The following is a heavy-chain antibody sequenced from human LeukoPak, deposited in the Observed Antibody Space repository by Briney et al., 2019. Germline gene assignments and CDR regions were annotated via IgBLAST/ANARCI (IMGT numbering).Heavy chain of an antibody. Sequence: ASVKVSCKASGGTFSSYAIRWVRQAPGQGLEYMGIIDPSVATTSYAQNFQGRVTMTRDTSTSTVYMELSSLRSEDTAVYYCAVGLLVTRALNDAFDIWGQGTMVTVSS. CDR1: GGTFSSYA. V-gene: IGHV1-46*01. CDR2: IDPSVATT. CDR3: AVGLLVTRALNDAFDI. D-gene: IGHD2-21*02. J-gene: IGHJ3*02.